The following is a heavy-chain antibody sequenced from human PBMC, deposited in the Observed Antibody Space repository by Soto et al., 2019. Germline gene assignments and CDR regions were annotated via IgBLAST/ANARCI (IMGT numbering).Heavy chain of an antibody. CDR3: ARRAAMDY. CDR1: GFIFGDNY. J-gene: IGHJ4*02. CDR2: ISSTGTDI. Sequence: QVQLVESGGGLVKPGGSLRLSCAASGFIFGDNYMSWIRQAPGKGLEWVSSISSTGTDIFYADSVKGRFTISRDNAKSSLYLQMNSLTVEDTAVYYCARRAAMDYWGQGTLVAVSS. V-gene: IGHV3-11*01.